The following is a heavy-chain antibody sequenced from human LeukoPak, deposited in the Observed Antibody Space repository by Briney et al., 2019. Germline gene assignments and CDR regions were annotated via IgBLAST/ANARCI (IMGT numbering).Heavy chain of an antibody. D-gene: IGHD3-22*01. J-gene: IGHJ4*02. V-gene: IGHV1-46*01. CDR2: INPSGGST. CDR3: ARVALPNYYDSSGHFDY. Sequence: ASVKVSCKASGHTFTSYYMHWVRQAPGQGLEWMGMINPSGGSTSYAQKFQGRVTMTRDTSTSTVYMELSSLRSEDTALYYCARVALPNYYDSSGHFDYWGQGTLVTVSS. CDR1: GHTFTSYY.